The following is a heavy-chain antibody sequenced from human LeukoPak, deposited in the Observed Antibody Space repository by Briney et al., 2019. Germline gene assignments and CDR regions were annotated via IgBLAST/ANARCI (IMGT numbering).Heavy chain of an antibody. J-gene: IGHJ4*02. D-gene: IGHD3-10*01. CDR2: IKPYGNEQ. CDR1: GFTFDTYA. V-gene: IGHV3-7*04. CDR3: ARDNYASGSLDY. Sequence: GGSLRLSCAASGFTFDTYAMNWVRQAPGKGLEWVGNIKPYGNEQYYGDSVKGRLTISRDNAKNSLYLHMDSLRAEDTAVYYCARDNYASGSLDYWGQGTLVTVSS.